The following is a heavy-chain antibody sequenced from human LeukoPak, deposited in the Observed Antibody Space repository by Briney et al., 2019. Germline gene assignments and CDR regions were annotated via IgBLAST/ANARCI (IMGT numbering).Heavy chain of an antibody. D-gene: IGHD6-13*01. CDR3: AKGKGQQMALEP. V-gene: IGHV3-23*01. Sequence: PGGSLRLSCAASGFTFRDYAMSWVRQAPGKGLEWVAGISGSGGGTFYADSVKGRFTISRENSKNTLYLQTKSLRAEDTALYYCAKGKGQQMALEPWGQGTPVTVSS. CDR1: GFTFRDYA. J-gene: IGHJ5*02. CDR2: ISGSGGGT.